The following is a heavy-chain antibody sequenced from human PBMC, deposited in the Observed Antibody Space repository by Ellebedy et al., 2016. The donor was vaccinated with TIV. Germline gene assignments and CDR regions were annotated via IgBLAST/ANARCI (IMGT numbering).Heavy chain of an antibody. D-gene: IGHD5/OR15-5a*01. CDR3: AKALSTSVGRYFDY. CDR2: ISDNAAGT. CDR1: GFTFNTYS. Sequence: GESLKISXAASGFTFNTYSMNWVRQAPGKGLEWVSVISDNAAGTEYADSVKGRFTISRDNSKNTVYLQMNSLGAEDTAVYYCAKALSTSVGRYFDYWGQGTLVTVSS. J-gene: IGHJ4*02. V-gene: IGHV3-23*01.